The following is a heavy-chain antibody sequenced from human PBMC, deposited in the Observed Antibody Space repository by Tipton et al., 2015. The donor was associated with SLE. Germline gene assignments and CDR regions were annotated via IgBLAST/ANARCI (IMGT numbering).Heavy chain of an antibody. D-gene: IGHD5-12*01. CDR2: ISSSSSYT. CDR3: ARRDTATILDAFDI. J-gene: IGHJ3*02. V-gene: IGHV3-11*03. CDR1: GFTFSDYY. Sequence: SLRLSCAASGFTFSDYYMSWIRQAPGKGLEWVSYISSSSSYTNYADSVKGRFTISRDNAKNSLYLQMNSLRAEDTAVYYCARRDTATILDAFDIWGQGTMVTVSS.